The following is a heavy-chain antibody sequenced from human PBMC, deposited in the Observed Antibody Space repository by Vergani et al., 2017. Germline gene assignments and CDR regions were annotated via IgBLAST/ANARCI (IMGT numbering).Heavy chain of an antibody. CDR3: ARQRFEYDSSGSGGYFDY. Sequence: QVQLQESGPGLVKPSETLSLTCTVSGGSISSYYWSWIRQPAGKGLEWIGRIYTSGSTNYNPSLKSRVTMSVATSKNQFSLKLSSVTGADTAVYYCARQRFEYDSSGSGGYFDYWGQGTLVTVSS. D-gene: IGHD3-22*01. CDR1: GGSISSYY. J-gene: IGHJ4*02. V-gene: IGHV4-4*07. CDR2: IYTSGST.